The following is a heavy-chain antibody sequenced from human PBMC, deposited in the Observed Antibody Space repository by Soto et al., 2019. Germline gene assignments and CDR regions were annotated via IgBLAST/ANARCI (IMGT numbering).Heavy chain of an antibody. Sequence: QVQLVQSGAEVKKPGSSVKVSCKASGGTFSSYAISWVRQAPGQGLEWMGGIIPIFGTANYAQKFQGRVTITADESTRTAYMELSSLGSEDMAVYYCARDSEERSWVLGVRCGWYYCMDVWGQGTTVTVSS. D-gene: IGHD3-10*01. CDR3: ARDSEERSWVLGVRCGWYYCMDV. CDR2: IIPIFGTA. V-gene: IGHV1-69*01. J-gene: IGHJ6*02. CDR1: GGTFSSYA.